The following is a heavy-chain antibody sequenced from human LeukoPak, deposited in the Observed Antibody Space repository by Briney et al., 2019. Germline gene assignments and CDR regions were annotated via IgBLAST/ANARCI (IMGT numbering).Heavy chain of an antibody. D-gene: IGHD2-21*02. CDR3: ATTCGGDCYPVFDY. V-gene: IGHV1-69*13. J-gene: IGHJ4*02. Sequence: SVKVSCKASGGTFSSYAISWVRQAPGQGLEWMGGIIPIFGTANYAQKFQGRVTITADESTSTAYMELSSLRSEDPAVYYCATTCGGDCYPVFDYWGQGTLVTVSS. CDR2: IIPIFGTA. CDR1: GGTFSSYA.